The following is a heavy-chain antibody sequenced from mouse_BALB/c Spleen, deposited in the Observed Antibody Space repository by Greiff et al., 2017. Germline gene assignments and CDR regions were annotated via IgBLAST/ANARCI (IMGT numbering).Heavy chain of an antibody. CDR1: GYTFTSYW. CDR3: TRRYGSSLDY. J-gene: IGHJ2*01. CDR2: IYPSDSYT. Sequence: QVQLQQPGAELARPGASVKLSCKASGYTFTSYWINWVKQRPGQGLEWIGNIYPSDSYTNYNQKFKDKATLTVDKSSSTAYMQLSSPTSEDSAVYYCTRRYGSSLDYWGQGTTLTVSS. V-gene: IGHV1-69*02. D-gene: IGHD1-1*01.